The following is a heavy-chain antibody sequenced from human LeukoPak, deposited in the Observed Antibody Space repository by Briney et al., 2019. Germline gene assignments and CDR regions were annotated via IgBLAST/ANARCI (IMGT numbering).Heavy chain of an antibody. CDR3: ARVQGVSRDY. CDR2: ISSSSSTI. V-gene: IGHV3-48*02. Sequence: GGSLRLSCVASGFTVSSNYMSWVRQAPGKGLEWVSYISSSSSTIYYADSVKGRFTISRDNAKNSLYLQMNSLRDEDTAVYYCARVQGVSRDYWGQGTLVTVSS. D-gene: IGHD2-8*01. J-gene: IGHJ4*02. CDR1: GFTVSSNY.